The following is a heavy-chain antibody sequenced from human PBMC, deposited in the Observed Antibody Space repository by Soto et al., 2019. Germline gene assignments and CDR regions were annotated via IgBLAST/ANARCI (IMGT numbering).Heavy chain of an antibody. J-gene: IGHJ4*02. D-gene: IGHD3-3*01. CDR2: ILSGGST. CDR1: GFSVNSSY. Sequence: VGSLRLSCAASGFSVNSSYMSWVRQAPGKGLEWVSVILSGGSTYYADTVKGRFYISRDNSKNMLFLRMDSLSAEDTAVYYCARTNVWSGYYMYYFDYWGQGTLVTVSS. CDR3: ARTNVWSGYYMYYFDY. V-gene: IGHV3-53*01.